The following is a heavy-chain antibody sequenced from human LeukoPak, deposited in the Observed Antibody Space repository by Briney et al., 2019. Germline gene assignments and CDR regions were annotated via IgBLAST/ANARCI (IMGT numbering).Heavy chain of an antibody. CDR3: VRATPPNDRARYYDFWSGLSAWFDP. D-gene: IGHD3-3*01. CDR1: GGSINTYY. V-gene: IGHV4-59*13. CDR2: IYYSGST. Sequence: SETLSLTCTVSGGSINTYYWSWIRQPPGKGLEWIGYIYYSGSTNYNPSLKSRVTISVDTSKNQFSLKLSSVTAADTAVYYCVRATPPNDRARYYDFWSGLSAWFDPWGQGTLVTVSS. J-gene: IGHJ5*02.